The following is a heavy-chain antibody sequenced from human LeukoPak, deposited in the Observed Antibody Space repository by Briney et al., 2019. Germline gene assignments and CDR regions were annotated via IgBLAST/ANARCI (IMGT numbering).Heavy chain of an antibody. CDR1: GFSFTNFW. CDR2: IHPEGNEK. CDR3: AREDAFSGDH. V-gene: IGHV3-7*01. J-gene: IGHJ4*02. Sequence: HPGGSLRLSCAVSGFSFTNFWMSWVRQALGRGLEWVANIHPEGNEKYHVESVKGRFTISRDNTKNLLFLQMNGLRVEDTAVYYCAREDAFSGDHWGQGTLVTVSS.